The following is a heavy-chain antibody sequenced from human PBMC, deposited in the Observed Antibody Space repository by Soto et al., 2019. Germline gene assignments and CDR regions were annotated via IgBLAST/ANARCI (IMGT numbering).Heavy chain of an antibody. CDR3: ARHVATITYLVYYMDV. Sequence: SETLSLTCTVSGGSISSYYWSWIRQPPGKGLEWIGSIYYSGSTYYNPSLKSRVTISVDTSKNQFSLKLSSVTAADTAVYYCARHVATITYLVYYMDVWGKGTTVIVSS. CDR2: IYYSGST. D-gene: IGHD5-12*01. V-gene: IGHV4-59*05. CDR1: GGSISSYY. J-gene: IGHJ6*03.